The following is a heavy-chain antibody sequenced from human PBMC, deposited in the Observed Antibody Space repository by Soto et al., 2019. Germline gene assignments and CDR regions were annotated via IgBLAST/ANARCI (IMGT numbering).Heavy chain of an antibody. CDR2: IHPNTGGK. CDR3: ASDFRTHGWFRQAGNFAMNV. J-gene: IGHJ6*02. D-gene: IGHD6-19*01. CDR1: GYPYTNSY. V-gene: IGHV1-2*02. Sequence: QVQLVQSGAEVRKPGASVKVSCKASGYPYTNSYMHWVRQAPGQGLEWMGWIHPNTGGKNYAQKFQGRVTMTRDTSVSTVYMELNRLTSNDTALYFGASDFRTHGWFRQAGNFAMNVGGQGTTVTVS.